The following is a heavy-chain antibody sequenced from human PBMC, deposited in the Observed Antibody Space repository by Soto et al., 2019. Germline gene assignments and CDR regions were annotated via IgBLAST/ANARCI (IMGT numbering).Heavy chain of an antibody. Sequence: GASVKVSCKASGYTFTSYDINWVRQATGQGLEWMGWMNPNSGNTGYAQKFQGRVTMTRNTSISTAYMELSSLRSEDTAVYYCARGVPADSSGYYGFDYWGQGTLVTVSS. CDR3: ARGVPADSSGYYGFDY. CDR1: GYTFTSYD. V-gene: IGHV1-8*01. J-gene: IGHJ4*02. D-gene: IGHD3-22*01. CDR2: MNPNSGNT.